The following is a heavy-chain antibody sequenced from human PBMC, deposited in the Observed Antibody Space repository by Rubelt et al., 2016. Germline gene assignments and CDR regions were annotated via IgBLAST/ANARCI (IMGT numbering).Heavy chain of an antibody. J-gene: IGHJ2*01. CDR1: GGSFSSYY. CDR2: IYTSGGP. V-gene: IGHV4-4*07. CDR3: ARGAKHYGSGSHWYFDL. D-gene: IGHD3-10*01. Sequence: QVQLQESGPGLVKPSETLSLTCTVSGGSFSSYYWSWIRQPAGKGLEWIGRIYTSGGPNSNPSLNSRVTMSVDTSKNQFSLKLSSVTAADTAVYYCARGAKHYGSGSHWYFDLWGRGTLVTVSS.